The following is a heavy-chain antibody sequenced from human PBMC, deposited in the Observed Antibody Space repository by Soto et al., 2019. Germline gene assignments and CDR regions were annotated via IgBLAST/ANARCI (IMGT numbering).Heavy chain of an antibody. CDR3: AKDHRLIKFWGAAAGSSFDY. CDR1: GFTFSSYA. CDR2: ISGSGGST. J-gene: IGHJ4*02. V-gene: IGHV3-23*01. D-gene: IGHD6-13*01. Sequence: QPGGSLRLSCAASGFTFSSYAMSWFRQAPGKGLEWVSAISGSGGSTYYADSVKGRFTISRDNSKNTLYLQMNSLRAEDTAVYYCAKDHRLIKFWGAAAGSSFDYWGQGTLVTVSS.